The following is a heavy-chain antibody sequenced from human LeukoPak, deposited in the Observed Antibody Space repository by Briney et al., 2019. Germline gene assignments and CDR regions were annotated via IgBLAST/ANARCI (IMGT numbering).Heavy chain of an antibody. J-gene: IGHJ4*02. D-gene: IGHD3-22*01. CDR2: IYHSGST. CDR1: GGSISSYY. CDR3: ASLYYYDSSGYYSVPGY. Sequence: PSETLSLTCTISGGSISSYYWSWIRQPPGKGLEWIGYIYHSGSTYYNPSLKSRVTISVDRSKNQFSLKLSSVTAADTAVYYCASLYYYDSSGYYSVPGYWGQGTLVTVSS. V-gene: IGHV4-59*12.